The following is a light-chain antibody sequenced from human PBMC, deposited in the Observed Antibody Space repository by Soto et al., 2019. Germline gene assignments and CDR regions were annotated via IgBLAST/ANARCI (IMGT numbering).Light chain of an antibody. CDR2: GAS. J-gene: IGKJ4*01. Sequence: DIQMTQSPSAMSASLGDRVTITCRASQGISNSLAWFQQKPGKVPKRLIYGASTLQSGAPSRFSGSASGAAFTLTIGSLQPEDFATYYCLQYNSYPFTFGGGTKVEIK. V-gene: IGKV1-17*03. CDR1: QGISNS. CDR3: LQYNSYPFT.